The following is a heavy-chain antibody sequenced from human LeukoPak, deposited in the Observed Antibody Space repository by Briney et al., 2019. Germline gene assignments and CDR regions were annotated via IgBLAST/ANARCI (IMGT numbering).Heavy chain of an antibody. CDR3: ASDQHDYMDV. CDR2: IIPIFGTA. V-gene: IGHV1-69*05. D-gene: IGHD2-21*01. J-gene: IGHJ6*03. Sequence: SVKVSCKASGGTFSSYAISWVRQAPGQGLEWMGGIIPIFGTANYAQKFQGRVTITTDESTSTAYMKLSSLRSEDTAVYYCASDQHDYMDVWGKGTTVTVSS. CDR1: GGTFSSYA.